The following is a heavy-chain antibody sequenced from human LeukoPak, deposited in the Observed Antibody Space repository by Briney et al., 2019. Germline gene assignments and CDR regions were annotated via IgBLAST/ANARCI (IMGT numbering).Heavy chain of an antibody. J-gene: IGHJ4*02. CDR2: ISYDGSNK. CDR3: ASEYCSSTSCYGFDY. CDR1: GFTFSSYA. D-gene: IGHD2-2*01. V-gene: IGHV3-30*04. Sequence: GGSLRLSCAASGFTFSSYAMHWVRQAPGKGLEWVAVISYDGSNKYYADSVKGRFTISRDNSKNTLYLQMNSLRAEDTAVYYCASEYCSSTSCYGFDYWGQGTLVTVSS.